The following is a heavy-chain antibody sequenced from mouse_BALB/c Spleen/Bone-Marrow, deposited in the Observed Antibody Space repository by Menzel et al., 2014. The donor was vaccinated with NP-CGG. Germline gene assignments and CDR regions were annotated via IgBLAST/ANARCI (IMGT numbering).Heavy chain of an antibody. J-gene: IGHJ2*01. V-gene: IGHV5-9-3*01. Sequence: DVHLGESGGGLVKPGGSLKLSCAASGFTFSSYAMSWVRQTPEKRLEWVATISSGGSYTYYPDSVKGRFTISRDNAKNTLYLQMSSLRSEDTAMYYCARGNYGYGNYFDYMGQGTTRTVPS. CDR2: ISSGGSYT. D-gene: IGHD1-2*01. CDR1: GFTFSSYA. CDR3: ARGNYGYGNYFDY.